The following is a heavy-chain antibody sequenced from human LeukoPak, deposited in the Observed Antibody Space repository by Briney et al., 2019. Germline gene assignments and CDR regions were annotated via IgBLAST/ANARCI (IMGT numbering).Heavy chain of an antibody. D-gene: IGHD6-19*01. CDR3: ARGGENSGFDY. V-gene: IGHV3-21*01. J-gene: IGHJ4*02. CDR2: ISSLSNYI. CDR1: RFTFTNYS. Sequence: GGTLRLSCAASRFTFTNYSMNWVRQAPGKGLEWVSSISSLSNYIYYADSVKGRFTISRDNAKNSLYLQMNSLRAEDTALYYCARGGENSGFDYWGQGTLVIVSS.